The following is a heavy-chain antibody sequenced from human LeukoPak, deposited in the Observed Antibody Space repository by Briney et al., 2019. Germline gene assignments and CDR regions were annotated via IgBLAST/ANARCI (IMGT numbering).Heavy chain of an antibody. CDR3: ARHGGTHKSDYFDY. Sequence: SETLSLTCAVYGGSFSGYYWSWIRQPPGKGLEWIGEINHSGSTNYNPSLKSRVTISVDTSKNQFSLKLTSVTAADTAVYYCARHGGTHKSDYFDYWGQGTLVTVSS. D-gene: IGHD3-16*01. J-gene: IGHJ4*02. V-gene: IGHV4-34*01. CDR1: GGSFSGYY. CDR2: INHSGST.